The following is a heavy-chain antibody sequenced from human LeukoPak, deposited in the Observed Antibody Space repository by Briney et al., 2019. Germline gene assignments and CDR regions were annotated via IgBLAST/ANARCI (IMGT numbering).Heavy chain of an antibody. V-gene: IGHV4-34*01. CDR3: ARPHLTDSYYYYYYMDV. CDR1: GGSFSGYY. Sequence: PSETLSLTCAVYGGSFSGYYWSWIRQPPGKGLGWIGEINHSGSTNYNPSLKSRVTISVATSKNQFSLKLSSVTAADTAVYYCARPHLTDSYYYYYYMDVWGKGTTVTVSS. CDR2: INHSGST. D-gene: IGHD5-18*01. J-gene: IGHJ6*03.